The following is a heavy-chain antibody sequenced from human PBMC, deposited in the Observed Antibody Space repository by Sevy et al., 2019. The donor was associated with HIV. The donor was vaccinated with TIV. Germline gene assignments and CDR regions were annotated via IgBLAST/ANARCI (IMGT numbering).Heavy chain of an antibody. CDR1: GFIFSTYW. J-gene: IGHJ4*02. Sequence: GESLKISCAASGFIFSTYWMSWVRQAPGKGLEWVAKIKEDGSEKCYVVSVKGRFTISRDNAKNSLYLQMSSLRAEDTAVYYCARGGKYPGYWGQGTLVTVSS. V-gene: IGHV3-7*01. CDR2: IKEDGSEK. CDR3: ARGGKYPGY. D-gene: IGHD1-26*01.